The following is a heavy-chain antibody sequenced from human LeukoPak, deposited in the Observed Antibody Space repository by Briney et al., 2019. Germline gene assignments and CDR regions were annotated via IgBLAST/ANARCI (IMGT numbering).Heavy chain of an antibody. CDR2: ISAYNGNT. D-gene: IGHD5-12*01. J-gene: IGHJ3*02. Sequence: ASVKVSCKASGYTFTSYGISWVRQAPGQGLEWMGWISAYNGNTNYAQKLQGRVTTTTDTSTSTAYMELRSLRSDDTAVYYCARDRYSGYDFAFDIWGQGTMVTVSS. V-gene: IGHV1-18*01. CDR1: GYTFTSYG. CDR3: ARDRYSGYDFAFDI.